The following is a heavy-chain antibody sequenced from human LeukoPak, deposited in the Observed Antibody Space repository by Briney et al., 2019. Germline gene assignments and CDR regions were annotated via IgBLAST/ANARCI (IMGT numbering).Heavy chain of an antibody. Sequence: PSETLSLTCTVSVGSISYYYWSWIRQSPGKGLEWIGYVYYSGTTNYNPSLKSRVTISVDTSKNQFSLQLRSVTAADTAVYYCAREDPQTRVPEGMDVWGQGTTVTVSS. CDR3: AREDPQTRVPEGMDV. CDR2: VYYSGTT. V-gene: IGHV4-59*01. CDR1: VGSISYYY. D-gene: IGHD4/OR15-4a*01. J-gene: IGHJ6*02.